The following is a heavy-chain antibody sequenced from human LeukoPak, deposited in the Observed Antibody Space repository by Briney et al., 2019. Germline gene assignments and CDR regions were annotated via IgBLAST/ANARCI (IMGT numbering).Heavy chain of an antibody. J-gene: IGHJ5*02. CDR2: ISGSGGST. D-gene: IGHD3-10*01. V-gene: IGHV3-23*01. CDR3: AKDLSKKGRITMLRGVIGGGFWFDP. Sequence: VGSLRLSCVDPRDTFRSYAMSTVRQAPGKGLEWVSAISGSGGSTYYADSVKGRFTISRDNSKKTLYLQMNSLRAEDTAVYYCAKDLSKKGRITMLRGVIGGGFWFDPWGEGTLGSVSS. CDR1: RDTFRSYA.